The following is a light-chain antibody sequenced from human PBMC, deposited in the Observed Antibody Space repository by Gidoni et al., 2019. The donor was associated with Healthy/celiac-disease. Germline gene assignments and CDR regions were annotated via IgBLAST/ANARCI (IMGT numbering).Light chain of an antibody. CDR1: QGISSY. V-gene: IGKV1-9*01. CDR2: AAS. CDR3: QQLNSYPPGFT. Sequence: DIQLTQAPSFLSASVGDRVTITCRASQGISSYLAGYQQKPGKAPKLLIYAASTLQSGVPSRCSGSGAGTEFTLTISSLQPEEFVTYYCQQLNSYPPGFTFGPGTKVDIK. J-gene: IGKJ3*01.